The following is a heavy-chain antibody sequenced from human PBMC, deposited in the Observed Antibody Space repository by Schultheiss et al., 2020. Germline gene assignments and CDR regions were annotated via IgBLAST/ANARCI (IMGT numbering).Heavy chain of an antibody. CDR1: GGSISSSSYN. CDR3: VRLSGTYRSDCDY. Sequence: SETLSLTCTVSGGSISSSSYNWGWIRQPPEKGLEWIGSIYYSGSTYYNPSLKSRLTISVDTSKNQFSLKLRSVTAADTAVYYCVRLSGTYRSDCDYWGQGTLVTVSS. CDR2: IYYSGST. V-gene: IGHV4-39*01. J-gene: IGHJ4*02. D-gene: IGHD1-26*01.